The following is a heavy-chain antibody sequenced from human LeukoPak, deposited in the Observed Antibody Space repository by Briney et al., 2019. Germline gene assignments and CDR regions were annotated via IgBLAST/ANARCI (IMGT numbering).Heavy chain of an antibody. CDR3: AVDYGDYEYFQH. V-gene: IGHV3-21*01. CDR2: ISSSSSYI. Sequence: PGGSLRLSCAASGFTFSSYSMNWVRQAPGKGLEWVSSISSSSSYIYYADSVKGRFTISRDNAKNSLYLQMNSLRAEDTAVYYCAVDYGDYEYFQHWGQGTLVTVSS. CDR1: GFTFSSYS. D-gene: IGHD4-17*01. J-gene: IGHJ1*01.